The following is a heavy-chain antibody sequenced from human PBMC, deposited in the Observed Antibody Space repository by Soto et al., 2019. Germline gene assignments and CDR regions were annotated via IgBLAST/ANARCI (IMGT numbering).Heavy chain of an antibody. CDR2: IRSKANSYAT. CDR3: TSRYGDSISSPTPSSGVDV. Sequence: EVQLVESGGGLVQPGGSLKLSCAASGFTFSGSAMHWVRQASGKGLEWVGRIRSKANSYATAYAASVKGRFTISRDDSKNTAYLQMNSLKTEDTAVYYCTSRYGDSISSPTPSSGVDVWGQGTTVTVSS. CDR1: GFTFSGSA. V-gene: IGHV3-73*02. D-gene: IGHD4-17*01. J-gene: IGHJ6*02.